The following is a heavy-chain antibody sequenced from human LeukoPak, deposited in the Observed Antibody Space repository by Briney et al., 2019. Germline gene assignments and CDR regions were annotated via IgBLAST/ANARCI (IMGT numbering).Heavy chain of an antibody. V-gene: IGHV3-30*18. CDR1: GFTFSSYG. J-gene: IGHJ4*02. CDR3: AKGGDNPGAYYFDY. CDR2: ISYDGSNK. Sequence: GGSLRLSCAASGFTFSSYGMHWVRQAPGKGLEWVAVISYDGSNKYYADSVKGRFTISRDNSKNTLYLQMNSLRAEDTAVYYCAKGGDNPGAYYFDYWGQGTLVTVSS. D-gene: IGHD2-21*01.